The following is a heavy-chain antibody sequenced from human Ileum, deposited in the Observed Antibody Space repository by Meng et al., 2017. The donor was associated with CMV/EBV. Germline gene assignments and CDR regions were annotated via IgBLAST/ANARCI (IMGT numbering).Heavy chain of an antibody. CDR2: VYYTGSA. V-gene: IGHV4-39*01. CDR1: GGSIIISDYY. J-gene: IGHJ4*02. Sequence: VSGGSIIISDYYWVWIRQPPGKGLEWIGSVYYTGSAYYNTSLKSRVTMFVDTSKNQFSLKLSSLSAADTAVYYCASSTTVTPRFDSWGQGTLVTVSS. CDR3: ASSTTVTPRFDS. D-gene: IGHD4-17*01.